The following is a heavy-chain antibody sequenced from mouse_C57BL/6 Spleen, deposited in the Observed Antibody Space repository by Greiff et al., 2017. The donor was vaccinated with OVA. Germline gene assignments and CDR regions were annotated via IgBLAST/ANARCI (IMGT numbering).Heavy chain of an antibody. D-gene: IGHD2-5*01. CDR2: IYPSDSET. CDR1: GYTFTSYW. J-gene: IGHJ4*01. Sequence: QVQLKQSGAELVRPGSSVKLSCKASGYTFTSYWMDWVKQRLGQGLEWIGNIYPSDSETHYNQKFKDKATLTVDKSSSTAYMQLSSLTSEDSAVYYCARGGSNYDAMDYWGQGTSVTVSS. V-gene: IGHV1-61*01. CDR3: ARGGSNYDAMDY.